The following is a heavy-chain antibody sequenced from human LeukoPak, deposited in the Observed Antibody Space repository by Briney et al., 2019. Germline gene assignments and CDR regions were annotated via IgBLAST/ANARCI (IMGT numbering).Heavy chain of an antibody. CDR3: AREIDAFDI. CDR1: GGSISSYY. Sequence: PSETLSLTCTVSGGSISSYYWSWIRQPPGKGLEWIGYIYYSGSTNYNPSLKSRVTISVDTSKNQFSLKLSSVTAADTAVYCCAREIDAFDIWGQGTMVTVSS. CDR2: IYYSGST. V-gene: IGHV4-59*01. J-gene: IGHJ3*02.